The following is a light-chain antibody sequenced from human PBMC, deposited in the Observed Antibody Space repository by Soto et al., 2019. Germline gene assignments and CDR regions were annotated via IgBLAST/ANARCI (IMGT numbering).Light chain of an antibody. CDR2: EVS. Sequence: QSVLTQPPSVSGAPGQRVTISCTGTSSNIGAGYHVHWYQQHPGIAPKLLIHEVSNRPSGVSNRFSGSKSGNTASLTISGLQAEDEADYYCSSFTTSRAYVFGIGTKVTVL. CDR3: SSFTTSRAYV. V-gene: IGLV1-40*01. J-gene: IGLJ1*01. CDR1: SSNIGAGYH.